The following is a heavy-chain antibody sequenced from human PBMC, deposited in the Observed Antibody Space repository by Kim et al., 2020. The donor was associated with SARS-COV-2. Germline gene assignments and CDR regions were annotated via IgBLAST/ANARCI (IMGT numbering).Heavy chain of an antibody. J-gene: IGHJ4*02. CDR2: ISSSSSYI. Sequence: GGSLRLSCAASGFTFSSYSMNWVRQAPGKGLEWVSSISSSSSYIYYADSVKGRFTISRDNAKNSLYLQMNSLRAEDTAVYYCARGGKAAGSFSSRHNDYWGQGTLVTVSS. CDR1: GFTFSSYS. CDR3: ARGGKAAGSFSSRHNDY. V-gene: IGHV3-21*01. D-gene: IGHD3-10*01.